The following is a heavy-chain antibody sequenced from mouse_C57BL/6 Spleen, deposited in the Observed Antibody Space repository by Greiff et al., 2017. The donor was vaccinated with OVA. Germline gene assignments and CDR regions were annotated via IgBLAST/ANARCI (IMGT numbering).Heavy chain of an antibody. J-gene: IGHJ2*01. CDR2: IDPEDGDT. D-gene: IGHD2-1*01. Sequence: VQLQQSGAELVRPGASVKLSCTASGFNIKDYYMHWVKQRPEQGLEWIGRIDPEDGDTEYAPKFQGKATMTADTSSHTAYLQLSSLTSEDTAVYYCTTGYGNYVGYFDYWGQGTTLTVSS. CDR1: GFNIKDYY. V-gene: IGHV14-1*01. CDR3: TTGYGNYVGYFDY.